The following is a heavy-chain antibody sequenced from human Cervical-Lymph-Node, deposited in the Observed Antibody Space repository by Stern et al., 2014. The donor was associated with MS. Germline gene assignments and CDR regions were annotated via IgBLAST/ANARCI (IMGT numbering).Heavy chain of an antibody. D-gene: IGHD3-10*01. J-gene: IGHJ5*02. CDR1: GD. V-gene: IGHV1-69*06. CDR3: ARGAGDNCFDP. Sequence: VKLVQSGADVKKPGSSVRVSCKASGDISWLRQAPGEGLAWVGGIIRPVGTAHYTQSFQCSLTISADKSTNPTYMELSSLRSDDTAIYYCARGAGDNCFDPWGQGTLVSVSS. CDR2: IIRPVGTA.